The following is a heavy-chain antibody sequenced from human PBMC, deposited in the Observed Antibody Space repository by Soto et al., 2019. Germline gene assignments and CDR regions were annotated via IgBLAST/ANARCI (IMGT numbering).Heavy chain of an antibody. V-gene: IGHV4-34*01. CDR3: ARGRIATMIPKGLYFQH. CDR1: GGSFSGYY. CDR2: INHSGST. Sequence: QVQLQQWGAGLLKPSETLSLTCAVYGGSFSGYYWSWIRQPPGKGLEWIGEINHSGSTNYNPSLKSRVTISVDTSKNQFSLKLSSVTAADTAVYYCARGRIATMIPKGLYFQHWGQGTLVTVSS. D-gene: IGHD3-22*01. J-gene: IGHJ1*01.